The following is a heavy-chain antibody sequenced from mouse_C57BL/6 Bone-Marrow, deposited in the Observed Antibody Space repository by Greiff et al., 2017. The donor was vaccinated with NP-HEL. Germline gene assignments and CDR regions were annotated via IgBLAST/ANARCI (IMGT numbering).Heavy chain of an antibody. CDR3: ATSITTVVAGDY. CDR2: IYPRSGNT. J-gene: IGHJ2*01. CDR1: GYTFTSYG. V-gene: IGHV1-81*01. Sequence: QVQLKQSGAELARPGASVKLSCKASGYTFTSYGISWVKQRTGQGLEWIGEIYPRSGNTYYNEKFKGKATLTADKSSSTAYMELRSLTSEDSAVYFCATSITTVVAGDYWGQGTTLTVSS. D-gene: IGHD1-1*01.